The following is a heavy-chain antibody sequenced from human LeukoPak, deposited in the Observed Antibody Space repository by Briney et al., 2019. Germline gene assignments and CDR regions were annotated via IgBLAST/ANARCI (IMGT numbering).Heavy chain of an antibody. V-gene: IGHV3-23*01. CDR2: ISGSGGST. CDR1: GFTFSSYA. D-gene: IGHD3-16*02. CDR3: AKAAGYDYVWGSYRSDAFDI. Sequence: GGSLRLSCAASGFTFSSYAMSWVRQAPGKGLEWVSAISGSGGSTYYADSVKGRFTISRDNSKNTLYLQMNSLRAEDTAVYYCAKAAGYDYVWGSYRSDAFDIWGQGTMVTVSS. J-gene: IGHJ3*02.